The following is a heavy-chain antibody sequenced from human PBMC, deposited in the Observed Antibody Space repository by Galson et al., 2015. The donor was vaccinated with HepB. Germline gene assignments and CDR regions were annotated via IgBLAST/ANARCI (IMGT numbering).Heavy chain of an antibody. Sequence: ETLSLTCAVYGGSFSGYYWSWIRQPPGKGLEWIGEINHSGSTNYNPSLKSRVTISVDTSKNQFSLKLSSVTAADTAVYYCARGGGKPRRYCSGGSCYSFDLWGRGTLVTVSS. CDR3: ARGGGKPRRYCSGGSCYSFDL. D-gene: IGHD2-15*01. V-gene: IGHV4-34*01. CDR1: GGSFSGYY. J-gene: IGHJ2*01. CDR2: INHSGST.